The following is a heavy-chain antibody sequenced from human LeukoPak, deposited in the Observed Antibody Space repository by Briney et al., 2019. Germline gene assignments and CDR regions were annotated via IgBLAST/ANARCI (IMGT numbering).Heavy chain of an antibody. Sequence: GGSLRLSCAASGFSFSSYWMTWVRQAPGKGLEWVANIKEDGSDKYYVDSVKGRFTISRDNAKNSLYLQMSSLRAEDTAVYYCAKWGYSSGWPYFDYWGQGTLVTVSS. CDR2: IKEDGSDK. CDR3: AKWGYSSGWPYFDY. CDR1: GFSFSSYW. J-gene: IGHJ4*02. V-gene: IGHV3-7*02. D-gene: IGHD6-19*01.